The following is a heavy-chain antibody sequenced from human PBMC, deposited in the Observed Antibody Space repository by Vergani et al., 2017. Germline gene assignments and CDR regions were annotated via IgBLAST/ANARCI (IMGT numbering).Heavy chain of an antibody. CDR2: IIPILGIA. CDR1: GGTFSSYT. Sequence: QVQLVQSGAEVKKPGSSVQVSCKASGGTFSSYTISWVRQAPGPGLELMGRIIPILGIANYAQKFQGRVTITADKSTSTAYMELSSLRSEDTAVYYCATTGYSSSWYDSAFDIWGQGTMVTVSS. J-gene: IGHJ3*02. D-gene: IGHD6-13*01. CDR3: ATTGYSSSWYDSAFDI. V-gene: IGHV1-69*02.